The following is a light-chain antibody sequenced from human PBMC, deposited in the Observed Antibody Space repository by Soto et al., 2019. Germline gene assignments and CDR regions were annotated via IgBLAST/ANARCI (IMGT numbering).Light chain of an antibody. CDR1: SSNIGAAYD. CDR3: QSDDSSLGGAVV. J-gene: IGLJ2*01. Sequence: QSVLTQPPSVSGAPGQRVTISCSGSSSNIGAAYDVHWYQQVPGTAPKLLIYANTNRPSGVPDRFSGSRSGTSASLAITGLQAEDEADYYCQSDDSSLGGAVVFGGGTKVTVL. V-gene: IGLV1-40*01. CDR2: ANT.